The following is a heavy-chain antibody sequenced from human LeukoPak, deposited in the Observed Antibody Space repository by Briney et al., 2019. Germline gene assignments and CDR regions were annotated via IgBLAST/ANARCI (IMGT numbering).Heavy chain of an antibody. V-gene: IGHV4-39*01. Sequence: SETLSLTCTVSGGSINSNTYYWGWIRRPPGKGLEWIGNIHYSGSTYYNPSLKSRVTISVDTSKNQFSLNLSSLTAADTAVYYCATSDTVSTYNWFDPWGQGTLVTVSS. J-gene: IGHJ5*02. D-gene: IGHD5/OR15-5a*01. CDR2: IHYSGST. CDR1: GGSINSNTYY. CDR3: ATSDTVSTYNWFDP.